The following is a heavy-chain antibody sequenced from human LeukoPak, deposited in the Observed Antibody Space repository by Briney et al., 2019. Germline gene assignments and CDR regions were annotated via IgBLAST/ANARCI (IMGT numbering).Heavy chain of an antibody. D-gene: IGHD6-19*01. J-gene: IGHJ2*01. CDR2: ISSSSSTI. CDR3: ARDAGYSSAWSHWYFDL. Sequence: PGGSLRLSCAASGFXFSSYSINWVRQAPGKGLEWVSYISSSSSTIYYADSVKGRFTISRDNAKNSLYLQMNSLRDEDTAVYYCARDAGYSSAWSHWYFDLWGRGTLVTVSS. V-gene: IGHV3-48*02. CDR1: GFXFSSYS.